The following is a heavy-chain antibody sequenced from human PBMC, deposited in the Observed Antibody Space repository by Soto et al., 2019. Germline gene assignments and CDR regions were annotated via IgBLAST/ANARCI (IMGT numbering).Heavy chain of an antibody. CDR3: ARDQGNYYGSGSADYYYGMDV. D-gene: IGHD3-10*01. V-gene: IGHV1-18*01. J-gene: IGHJ6*01. CDR2: ISAYNGNT. Sequence: ASVKVACQASGYTFRTYGIRWVRQATGQGLEWMGWISAYNGNTNYAQKLQGRVTMTTDTSTSIAYMELSSLRSEDTAVYYCARDQGNYYGSGSADYYYGMDVWGQGTTVTVSS. CDR1: GYTFRTYG.